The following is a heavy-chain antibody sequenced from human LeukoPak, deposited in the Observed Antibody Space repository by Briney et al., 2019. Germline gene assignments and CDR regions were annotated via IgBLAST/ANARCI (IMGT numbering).Heavy chain of an antibody. V-gene: IGHV3-20*04. D-gene: IGHD3-10*01. Sequence: GGSLRLSCAASGFTFHDYDMSWVRQSPGKGLEWVSAINWNGDRTGYADSVKGRFTISRDKAKKSLYLQMNSLRAEDTALYYCARRDYYGSGGPDFWGQGNLVTVSS. CDR1: GFTFHDYD. CDR2: INWNGDRT. CDR3: ARRDYYGSGGPDF. J-gene: IGHJ4*02.